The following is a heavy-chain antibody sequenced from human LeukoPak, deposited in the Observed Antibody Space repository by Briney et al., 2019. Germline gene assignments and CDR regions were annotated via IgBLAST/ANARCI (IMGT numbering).Heavy chain of an antibody. Sequence: PGGSLRLSCAASGFTFGSYWMGWVRQAPGKGLEWVANIKTGGYDKYYVDSLKGRFTISRDNANNSLYLQMDSLRAEDTAVYYWTTLYGDSHDYWGQGTLVTVSS. J-gene: IGHJ4*02. CDR3: TTLYGDSHDY. CDR2: IKTGGYDK. D-gene: IGHD2-21*02. V-gene: IGHV3-7*01. CDR1: GFTFGSYW.